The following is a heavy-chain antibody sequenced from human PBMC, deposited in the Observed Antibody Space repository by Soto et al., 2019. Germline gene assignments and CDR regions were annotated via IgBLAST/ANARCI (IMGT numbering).Heavy chain of an antibody. V-gene: IGHV1-8*01. Sequence: ASVKVSCKASGYTFTSYDINRVRQATGQGLEWMGWMNPNSGNTGYAQKFQGRVTMTRNTSISTAYMELSSLRSEDTAVYYCAREGFITIFGVYGMDVWGQGTTVTVS. CDR1: GYTFTSYD. CDR2: MNPNSGNT. J-gene: IGHJ6*02. D-gene: IGHD3-3*01. CDR3: AREGFITIFGVYGMDV.